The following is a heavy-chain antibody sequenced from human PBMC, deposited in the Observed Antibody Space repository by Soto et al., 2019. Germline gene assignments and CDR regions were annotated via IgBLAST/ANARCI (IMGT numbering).Heavy chain of an antibody. V-gene: IGHV1-18*01. J-gene: IGHJ4*02. CDR1: GYPFTNYG. CDR2: INAYNGNT. CDR3: ARDWEGWTMAAMVTSDY. D-gene: IGHD5-18*01. Sequence: QVQLVQSGAEVKKPGASVKVSCKASGYPFTNYGISWVRQAPGQGLEWLGWINAYNGNTNYAQKLQGRVTMTTDTTTSTAYMELRSLRPDDTAVYYWARDWEGWTMAAMVTSDYWGQGTLVTVAS.